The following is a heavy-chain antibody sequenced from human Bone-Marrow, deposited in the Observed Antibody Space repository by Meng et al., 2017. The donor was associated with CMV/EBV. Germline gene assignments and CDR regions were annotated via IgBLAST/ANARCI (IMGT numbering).Heavy chain of an antibody. CDR2: IYYSGST. V-gene: IGHV4-39*07. Sequence: SETLSLTCTVSGGSISSSSYYWGWIRQPPGKGLEWIGSIYYSGSTYYNPSLKSRVTISVDTSKNQFSLKLSSVTAADTAVYYCASLYYDFWSGYSNYFDYWGQGTLVTVSS. D-gene: IGHD3-3*01. CDR3: ASLYYDFWSGYSNYFDY. J-gene: IGHJ4*02. CDR1: GGSISSSSYY.